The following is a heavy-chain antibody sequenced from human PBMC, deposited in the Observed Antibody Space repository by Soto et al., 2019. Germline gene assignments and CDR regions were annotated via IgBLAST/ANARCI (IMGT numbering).Heavy chain of an antibody. CDR1: GGTFSSYA. J-gene: IGHJ6*02. D-gene: IGHD3-16*01. CDR2: IIPIFGTA. Sequence: SVKVSCKASGGTFSSYAISWVRQAPGQGLEWMGGIIPIFGTANYAQKFQGRVTITADKSTSTAYMELSSLGSEDTAVYYCARVPSRYGPEMGYYYYGMDVWGQGTRVTVSS. V-gene: IGHV1-69*06. CDR3: ARVPSRYGPEMGYYYYGMDV.